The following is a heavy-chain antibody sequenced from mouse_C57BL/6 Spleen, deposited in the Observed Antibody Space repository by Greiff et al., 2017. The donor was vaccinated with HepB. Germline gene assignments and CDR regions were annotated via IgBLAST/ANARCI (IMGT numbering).Heavy chain of an antibody. V-gene: IGHV1-50*01. CDR1: GYTFTSYW. CDR3: ARGDYYDYDWYYFDY. D-gene: IGHD2-4*01. CDR2: IDPSDSYT. J-gene: IGHJ2*01. Sequence: QVQLQQPGAELVKPGASVKLSCKASGYTFTSYWMQWVKQRPGQGLEWIGEIDPSDSYTNYNQKFKGKATLTVDTSSSTAYMQLSSLTSEDSAVYYCARGDYYDYDWYYFDYWGQGTTLTVSS.